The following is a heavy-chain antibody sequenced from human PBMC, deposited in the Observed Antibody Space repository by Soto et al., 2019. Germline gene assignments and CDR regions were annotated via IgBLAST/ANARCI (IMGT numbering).Heavy chain of an antibody. Sequence: EVQLVESGGGLVQPGGSLRLSCAASGLIFSDYHMDWVRQAPGKGLEWVGRIRRKANSYTTEYAASVKGRFTISRDDSSNSLYLPMNSLTSEDAAVYYCAMLGGWSGGSSGMDAWGQGTTVTFSS. CDR2: IRRKANSYTT. V-gene: IGHV3-72*01. D-gene: IGHD3-10*02. J-gene: IGHJ6*02. CDR1: GLIFSDYH. CDR3: AMLGGWSGGSSGMDA.